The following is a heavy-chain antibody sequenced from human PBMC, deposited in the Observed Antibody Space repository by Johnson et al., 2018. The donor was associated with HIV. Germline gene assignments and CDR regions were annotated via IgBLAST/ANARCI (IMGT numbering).Heavy chain of an antibody. CDR3: ARGPGNCSGDTCSDTHDLGDAFDI. CDR2: IGTAGDT. CDR1: GFTFSSYD. D-gene: IGHD2-15*01. J-gene: IGHJ3*02. Sequence: VQLVESGGGSVQPGGSLRLSCAASGFTFSSYDMHWVRQATGKGLEWVSAIGTAGDTYYPGSVKGRFTISRENAKNSFYLQMNSLRAGDTAVYYGARGPGNCSGDTCSDTHDLGDAFDIWGQGTMVTVSS. V-gene: IGHV3-13*01.